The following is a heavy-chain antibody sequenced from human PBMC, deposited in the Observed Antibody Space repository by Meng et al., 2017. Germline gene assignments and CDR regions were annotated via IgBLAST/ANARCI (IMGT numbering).Heavy chain of an antibody. D-gene: IGHD6-13*01. Sequence: GGSLRLSCAVSGFTFSSYSINWVRQAPGKGLERVSSISSSSSYIYYADSVKGRFTISRDNAKNSLYLQMNSLRAEDTAVYYCAKVSIAAAGILLGKKTPLLPEKYYYYGMEVGGQGRMVTVSS. CDR2: ISSSSSYI. J-gene: IGHJ6*01. CDR1: GFTFSSYS. CDR3: AKVSIAAAGILLGKKTPLLPEKYYYYGMEV. V-gene: IGHV3-21*01.